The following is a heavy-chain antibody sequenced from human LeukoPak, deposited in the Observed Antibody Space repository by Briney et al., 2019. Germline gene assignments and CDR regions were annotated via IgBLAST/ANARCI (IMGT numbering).Heavy chain of an antibody. CDR1: GYTFTGYS. D-gene: IGHD1-26*01. CDR3: ARGRRKSGTNYYGMDV. Sequence: ASVKVSCKASGYTFTGYSIHWVRQAPGQGLEWMGWINPNNGVTNYAQKFQGRVTMTRDTSISTAYMELSRLRSDDTAVYYCARGRRKSGTNYYGMDVWGQGTTVTVSS. J-gene: IGHJ6*02. CDR2: INPNNGVT. V-gene: IGHV1-2*02.